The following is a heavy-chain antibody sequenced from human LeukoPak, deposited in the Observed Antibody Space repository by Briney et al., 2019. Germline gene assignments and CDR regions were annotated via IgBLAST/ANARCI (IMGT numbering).Heavy chain of an antibody. CDR3: AQGYSSGWFPY. CDR1: GFSVTSYG. D-gene: IGHD6-19*01. CDR2: ISLNGDTT. Sequence: GGSLRLSCAVSGFSVTSYGMSWVRQAPGKGLEWISAISLNGDTTYYADSVKGRFIISRDNSENKLYLQMNSLRTEDTAVYDCAQGYSSGWFPYWGQGSLVSVSS. J-gene: IGHJ4*02. V-gene: IGHV3-23*01.